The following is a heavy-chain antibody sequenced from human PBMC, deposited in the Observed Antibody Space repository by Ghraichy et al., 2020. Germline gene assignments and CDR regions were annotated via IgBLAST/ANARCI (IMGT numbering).Heavy chain of an antibody. Sequence: GGSLRLSCAASGFTFSSYAMSWVRQAPGKGLEWVSAISGSGGSTYYADSVKGRFTISRDNSKNTLYLQMNSLRAEDTAVYYCAKGPYYDILTGFDETVDYWGQGTLVTVSS. V-gene: IGHV3-23*01. CDR3: AKGPYYDILTGFDETVDY. CDR2: ISGSGGST. D-gene: IGHD3-9*01. J-gene: IGHJ4*02. CDR1: GFTFSSYA.